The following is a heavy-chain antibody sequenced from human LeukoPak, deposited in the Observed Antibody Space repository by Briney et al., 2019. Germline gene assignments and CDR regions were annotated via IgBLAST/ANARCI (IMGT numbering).Heavy chain of an antibody. CDR1: GGTFSSYA. J-gene: IGHJ4*02. CDR3: ARSLVDYGSGSYRSFDY. Sequence: SVKVSCKASGGTFSSYAISWVRQAPGQGLEWMGGIIPIFGTANYAQKFQGRVTITADESTSTAYMELSSLRSEDTAVYYCARSLVDYGSGSYRSFDYWSQGTLVTVSS. D-gene: IGHD3-10*01. CDR2: IIPIFGTA. V-gene: IGHV1-69*01.